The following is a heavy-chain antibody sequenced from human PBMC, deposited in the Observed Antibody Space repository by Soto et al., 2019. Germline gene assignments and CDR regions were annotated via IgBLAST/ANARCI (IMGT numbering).Heavy chain of an antibody. Sequence: GGSLRLSCAASGFTFSSYWMHWVRQAPGKGLVWVSRMNENGGTTDYADSVKGRFTISRDNAKNTLYLQMNSLRVEDTAVYYCASDLSGRADVWGQGTTVTVSS. CDR3: ASDLSGRADV. CDR2: MNENGGTT. D-gene: IGHD3-10*01. V-gene: IGHV3-74*01. J-gene: IGHJ6*02. CDR1: GFTFSSYW.